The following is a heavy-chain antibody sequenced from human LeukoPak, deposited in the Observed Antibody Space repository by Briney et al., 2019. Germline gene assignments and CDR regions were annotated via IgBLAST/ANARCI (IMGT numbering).Heavy chain of an antibody. V-gene: IGHV1-69*13. Sequence: ASVKVSCKASGGTFSSYAISWVRQAPGQGLEWMGGIIPIFGTANYAQKFQGRVTITADESTSTAHMELSSLRSEDTAVYYCAGVDTAMVNFDYWGQGTLVTVSS. J-gene: IGHJ4*02. CDR1: GGTFSSYA. D-gene: IGHD5-18*01. CDR3: AGVDTAMVNFDY. CDR2: IIPIFGTA.